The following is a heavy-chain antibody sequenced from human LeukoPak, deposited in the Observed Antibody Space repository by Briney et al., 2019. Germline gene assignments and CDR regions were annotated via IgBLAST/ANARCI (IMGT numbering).Heavy chain of an antibody. CDR3: AREQWLVPFWDY. Sequence: GASVKVSCKASGYTFTGYYMHWVRQAPGQGLEWMGWMNPNSGNTGYAQKFQGRVTMTRNTSISTAYMELSSLRSEDTAVYYCAREQWLVPFWDYWGQGTLVTVSS. D-gene: IGHD6-19*01. CDR1: GYTFTGYY. V-gene: IGHV1-8*02. J-gene: IGHJ4*02. CDR2: MNPNSGNT.